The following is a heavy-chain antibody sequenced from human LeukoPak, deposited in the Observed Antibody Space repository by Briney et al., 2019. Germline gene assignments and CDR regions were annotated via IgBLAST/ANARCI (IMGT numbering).Heavy chain of an antibody. J-gene: IGHJ4*02. CDR1: GGSISSYY. V-gene: IGHV4-59*01. CDR3: ASWPGAWYGEDF. CDR2: IYYSGST. Sequence: SETLSLTCTVSGGSISSYYWSWIRQPPGKGLEWIGYIYYSGSTNYNPSLKSRVTISVDTSKNQFSLKMTSVTAADTAVYYCASWPGAWYGEDFWGQGTLVTVSS. D-gene: IGHD3-10*01.